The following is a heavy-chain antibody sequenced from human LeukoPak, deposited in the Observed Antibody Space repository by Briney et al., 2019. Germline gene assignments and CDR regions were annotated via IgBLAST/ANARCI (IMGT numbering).Heavy chain of an antibody. CDR3: ARGGTLPRYYYMDV. CDR2: IIPIFGTA. CDR1: GYNFLSHD. D-gene: IGHD3-16*01. Sequence: ASVKVSCKTSGYNFLSHDINWVRQAPGQGLEWMGGIIPIFGTANYAQKFQGRVTITADESTSTAYMELSSLRSEDTAVYYCARGGTLPRYYYMDVWGKGTTVTVSS. V-gene: IGHV1-69*13. J-gene: IGHJ6*03.